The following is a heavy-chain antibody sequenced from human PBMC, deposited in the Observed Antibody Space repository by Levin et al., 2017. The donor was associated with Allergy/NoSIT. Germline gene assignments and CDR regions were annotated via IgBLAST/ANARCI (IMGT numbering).Heavy chain of an antibody. CDR3: ARDSSSWQTLAFDP. CDR1: GFTFSDFY. Sequence: GESLKISCAASGFTFSDFYMSWIRQAPGKGLEWIAYISSRNDYTVYADSVKGRFTISRDNAKSSLYLQMNSLRAEDTAMYFCARDSSSWQTLAFDPWGQGTLVTVSS. D-gene: IGHD6-13*01. V-gene: IGHV3-11*05. J-gene: IGHJ5*02. CDR2: ISSRNDYT.